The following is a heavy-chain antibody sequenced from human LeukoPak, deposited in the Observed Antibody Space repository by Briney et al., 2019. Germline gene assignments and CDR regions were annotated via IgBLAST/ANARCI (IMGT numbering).Heavy chain of an antibody. D-gene: IGHD6-6*01. J-gene: IGHJ4*02. CDR3: ARGGASSKFFDY. V-gene: IGHV4-38-2*01. Sequence: PSETLSLTCAVSGYSISSGYYWGWIRQPPGKRLEWIGSIYHSGSTYYNPSLKSRVTISVDTSKNQFSLKLSSVTAADTAVYYCARGGASSKFFDYWGQGTLVTVSS. CDR2: IYHSGST. CDR1: GYSISSGYY.